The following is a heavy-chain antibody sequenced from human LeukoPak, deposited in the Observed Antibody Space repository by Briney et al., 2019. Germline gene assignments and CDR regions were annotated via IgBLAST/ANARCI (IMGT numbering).Heavy chain of an antibody. CDR3: ARGTAARNWFAP. J-gene: IGHJ5*02. D-gene: IGHD3-10*01. V-gene: IGHV4-38-2*02. CDR1: GYSISSGYY. CDR2: IYHSGST. Sequence: PSETLSLTCTVSGYSISSGYYWGWIRQPPGKGLEWIGSIYHSGSTYYNPSLKSRVTISVDTSKNQFSLKLSSVTAADTAVYYCARGTAARNWFAPWGQGTLVTVSS.